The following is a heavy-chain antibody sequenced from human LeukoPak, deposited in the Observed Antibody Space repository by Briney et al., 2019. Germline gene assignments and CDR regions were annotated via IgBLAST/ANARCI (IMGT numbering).Heavy chain of an antibody. V-gene: IGHV3-7*01. CDR3: ARRRGYYEVDAYDI. CDR2: INQFGSGE. Sequence: GGSLRLSCAASGFSFSNHWMSWVRQAPGTGLEWVANINQFGSGEYYVDSVKGRFTISRDDAKYSVFLQMNSLRVEDTAMYYCARRRGYYEVDAYDIWGQGTMVAVSS. CDR1: GFSFSNHW. D-gene: IGHD3-22*01. J-gene: IGHJ3*02.